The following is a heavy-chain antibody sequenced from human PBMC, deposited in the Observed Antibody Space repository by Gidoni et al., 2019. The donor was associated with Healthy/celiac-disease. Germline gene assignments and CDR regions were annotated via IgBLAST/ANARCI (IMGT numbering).Heavy chain of an antibody. CDR1: GFTFDDYA. CDR2: IGWNSDSI. CDR3: ASYSSGWFGN. Sequence: EVQLVESGGGLVQPGRSLRLSCAASGFTFDDYAMHWVRQAPGKGLEWVSGIGWNSDSIGYADSVKGRFTISRDNAKNSLYLQMNSLRVEDTALYYCASYSSGWFGNWGQGTLVTVSS. D-gene: IGHD6-19*01. J-gene: IGHJ4*02. V-gene: IGHV3-9*01.